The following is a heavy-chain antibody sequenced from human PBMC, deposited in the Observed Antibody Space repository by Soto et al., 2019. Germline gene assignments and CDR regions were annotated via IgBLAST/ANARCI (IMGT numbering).Heavy chain of an antibody. CDR3: AKDNCISTSCYRLYNWFCP. V-gene: IGHV3-30*18. D-gene: IGHD2-2*01. CDR2: ISYGGSNK. CDR1: GFTFSSYG. J-gene: IGHJ5*02. Sequence: QVQLVESGGGVVQPGRSLRLSCAASGFTFSSYGMHWVRQAPGKGLEWVAVISYGGSNKYYADSVKGRFTISRDNSKKPLYLEMNNLRAEDTVVYYCAKDNCISTSCYRLYNWFCPWGQGTLVTVSS.